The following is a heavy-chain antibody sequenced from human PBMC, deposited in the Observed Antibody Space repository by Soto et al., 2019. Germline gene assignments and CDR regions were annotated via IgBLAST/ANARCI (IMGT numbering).Heavy chain of an antibody. CDR3: ARNYCSGRYDY. CDR2: IFSNDEK. CDR1: GFSLSNARMG. V-gene: IGHV2-26*01. D-gene: IGHD3-10*01. J-gene: IGHJ4*02. Sequence: QVTLKESGPVLVKPTETLTLTCTVSGFSLSNARMGVSWIRQPPGKALEWLAHIFSNDEKSYSTSLKSSLTISKYTSKSQVVLTMTNMDPVDTATYYCARNYCSGRYDYWGQGTLVTVSS.